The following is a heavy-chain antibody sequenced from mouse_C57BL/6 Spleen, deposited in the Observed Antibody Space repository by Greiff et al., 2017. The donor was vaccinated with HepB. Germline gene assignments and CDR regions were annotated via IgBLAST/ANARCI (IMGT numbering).Heavy chain of an antibody. CDR1: GFNIKDDY. Sequence: EVMLVESGAELVRPGASVKLSCTASGFNIKDDYMHWVKQRPEQGLEWIGWIDPENGDTEYASKFQGKATITADTSSNTAYLQLSSLTSEDTAVYYCTKDDYDGEAYWGQGTLVTVSA. CDR3: TKDDYDGEAY. J-gene: IGHJ3*01. D-gene: IGHD2-4*01. CDR2: IDPENGDT. V-gene: IGHV14-4*01.